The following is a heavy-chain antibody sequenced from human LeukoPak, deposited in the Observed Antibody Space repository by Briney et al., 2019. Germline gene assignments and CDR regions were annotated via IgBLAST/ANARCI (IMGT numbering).Heavy chain of an antibody. V-gene: IGHV1-18*01. Sequence: ASVKVSCKSSGYTFTNYGVNWVRQAPGQGLEWMGWISAYNGNIDYAQRLQGRVTVTTDTSTATAYMELRSLTSDDTAVYYCARAAGVAVGGSHYYFDSWGQGTLVTVSS. D-gene: IGHD6-19*01. CDR1: GYTFTNYG. J-gene: IGHJ4*02. CDR3: ARAAGVAVGGSHYYFDS. CDR2: ISAYNGNI.